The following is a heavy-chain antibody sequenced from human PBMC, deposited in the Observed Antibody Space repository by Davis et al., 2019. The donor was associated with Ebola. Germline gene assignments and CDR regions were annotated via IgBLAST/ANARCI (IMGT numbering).Heavy chain of an antibody. D-gene: IGHD6-13*01. CDR1: GFTFSNYA. CDR3: AKRVGYTFDY. Sequence: GESLKISCAASGFTFSNYAMSWLRQAPGQGLEWVSAISGSGSSTYYADSVKGRFTISRDNSKNALYLQVNSLRAEDTAVYYCAKRVGYTFDYWGQGTLVTVSS. J-gene: IGHJ4*02. CDR2: ISGSGSST. V-gene: IGHV3-23*01.